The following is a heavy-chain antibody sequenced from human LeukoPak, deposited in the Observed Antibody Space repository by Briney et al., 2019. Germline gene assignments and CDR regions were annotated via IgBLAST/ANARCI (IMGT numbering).Heavy chain of an antibody. D-gene: IGHD4-17*01. Sequence: GESLKISCKGSGYSFTSYWIGWVRQMPGKGLEWMGIIYPGDSDTRYSPSFQGQVTISAHKSISTAYLQWSSLKASDTAMYYCARRSTVSYNWFDPWGQGTLVTVSS. J-gene: IGHJ5*02. CDR1: GYSFTSYW. CDR2: IYPGDSDT. V-gene: IGHV5-51*01. CDR3: ARRSTVSYNWFDP.